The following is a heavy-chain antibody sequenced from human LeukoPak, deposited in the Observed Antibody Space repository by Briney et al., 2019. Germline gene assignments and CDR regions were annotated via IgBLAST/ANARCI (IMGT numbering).Heavy chain of an antibody. D-gene: IGHD3-22*01. CDR3: ASLDSSRSPNLGY. CDR2: IYYSGST. CDR1: GGSISSYY. J-gene: IGHJ4*02. Sequence: PSETLSLTCTVSGGSISSYYWSWIRQPPGKGLEWIGYIYYSGSTNYNPSLKSRVTISVDTSKNQFSLKLSSVTAADTAVYYCASLDSSRSPNLGYWGQGTLVTVSS. V-gene: IGHV4-59*08.